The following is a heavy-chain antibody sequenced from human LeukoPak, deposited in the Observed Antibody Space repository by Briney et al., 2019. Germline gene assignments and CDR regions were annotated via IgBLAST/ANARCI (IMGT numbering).Heavy chain of an antibody. CDR1: GFTFSNYN. Sequence: AGGSLRLSCAASGFTFSNYNMNWVRQTPGKGLEWVSSITRDSIYTFYADSVKGRFTISRDNSKDTLSLQMGSLRPEDMAVYYCVRVFYGLGSSRPFDLWGRGTLVTVSS. J-gene: IGHJ2*01. CDR2: ITRDSIYT. V-gene: IGHV3-21*01. CDR3: VRVFYGLGSSRPFDL. D-gene: IGHD3-10*01.